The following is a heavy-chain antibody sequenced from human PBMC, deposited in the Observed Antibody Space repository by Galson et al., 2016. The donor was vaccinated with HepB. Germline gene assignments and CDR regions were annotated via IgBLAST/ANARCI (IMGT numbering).Heavy chain of an antibody. D-gene: IGHD2-2*01. CDR2: ITATSTYI. CDR3: AACWPAAAVWYSDL. V-gene: IGHV3-21*01. CDR1: GFLFSSYG. Sequence: SLRLSCAASGFLFSSYGMNWVRQAPGKGLEWVASITATSTYINYADSVKGRFTISRDNAENSLFLHMNSLRAEDTCVYYCAACWPAAAVWYSDLWGRGTLVTVSS. J-gene: IGHJ2*01.